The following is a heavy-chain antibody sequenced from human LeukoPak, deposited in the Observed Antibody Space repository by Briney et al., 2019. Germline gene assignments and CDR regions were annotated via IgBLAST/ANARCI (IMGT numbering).Heavy chain of an antibody. V-gene: IGHV4-61*01. J-gene: IGHJ3*02. CDR2: IYYSGST. D-gene: IGHD3-3*01. Sequence: SETMSLTCTVSGGSVSSGSYYWSWIRQPPGKGLEWIGYIYYSGSTNYNPSLKSRVTISVDTSKNQFSLKLSSVTAADTAVYYCARETTYYDFWSGHPTYGTPAAFDIWGQGTMVTVSS. CDR3: ARETTYYDFWSGHPTYGTPAAFDI. CDR1: GGSVSSGSYY.